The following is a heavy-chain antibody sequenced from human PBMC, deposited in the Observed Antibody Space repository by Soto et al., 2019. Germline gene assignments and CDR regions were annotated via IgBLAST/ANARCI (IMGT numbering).Heavy chain of an antibody. J-gene: IGHJ6*02. D-gene: IGHD6-13*01. Sequence: QVQLVQSGAEVKKPGSSVKVSCKASGGTFSSYAISWVRQAPGQGLEWMGGIIPIFGTANYAQKFQGRVTSTGDESTSTADMELSSLRSEDTAVYYCAREGQHRDYYYGMDVWGQGTTVTVSS. CDR3: AREGQHRDYYYGMDV. CDR2: IIPIFGTA. V-gene: IGHV1-69*01. CDR1: GGTFSSYA.